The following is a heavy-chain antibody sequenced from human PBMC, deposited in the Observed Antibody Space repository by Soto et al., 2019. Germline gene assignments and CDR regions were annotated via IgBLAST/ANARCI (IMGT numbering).Heavy chain of an antibody. V-gene: IGHV1-3*01. CDR1: GYTFTSYG. CDR3: VRRLVSATGIDWFDP. Sequence: QVQLVQSGTEVKKPGASVKVSCKASGYTFTSYGIHWVRQAPGQRLEWMGWINAANGDTKYSPKFHGRVTISRDTSASTAYMELSSLRSEDTAVYYCVRRLVSATGIDWFDPWGQGTLVTVSS. CDR2: INAANGDT. J-gene: IGHJ5*02. D-gene: IGHD6-13*01.